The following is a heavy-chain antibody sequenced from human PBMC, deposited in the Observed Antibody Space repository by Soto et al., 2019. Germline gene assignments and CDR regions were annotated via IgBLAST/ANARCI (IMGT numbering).Heavy chain of an antibody. V-gene: IGHV1-69*13. D-gene: IGHD3-22*01. J-gene: IGHJ6*02. CDR3: GIDSSGYSDYYYYGMDV. CDR1: GGTFSSYA. CDR2: IIPIFGTA. Sequence: GASVKVSCKASGGTFSSYAISWVRQAPGQGLEWMGGIIPIFGTANYAQKFQGRVTITADESTSTAYMELSSLRSEDTAVYYCGIDSSGYSDYYYYGMDVWGQGTTVTVSS.